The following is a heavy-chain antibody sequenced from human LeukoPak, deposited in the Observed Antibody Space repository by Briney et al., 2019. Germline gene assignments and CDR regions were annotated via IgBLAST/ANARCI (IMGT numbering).Heavy chain of an antibody. Sequence: SEALSLTCTVSGGSISSYYWSWIRQPAGKGLEWIGRIYTSGSTNYNPSLKSRVTISVDTSKNQFSLKLSSVTAADTAVYYCARGRLNYYGSGSYWVDYWGQGTLVTVSS. CDR1: GGSISSYY. V-gene: IGHV4-4*07. D-gene: IGHD3-10*01. CDR3: ARGRLNYYGSGSYWVDY. CDR2: IYTSGST. J-gene: IGHJ4*02.